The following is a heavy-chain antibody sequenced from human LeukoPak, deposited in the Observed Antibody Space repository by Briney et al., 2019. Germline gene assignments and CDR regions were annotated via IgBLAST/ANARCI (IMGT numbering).Heavy chain of an antibody. CDR1: GFTFSSYE. Sequence: GGSLRLSCAASGFTFSSYEMNWVRQAPGKGLEWVSYISSSGSTIYYADSVKGRFTISRDSAKNSLYLQMNSLRAEDTAVYYCARKSSGYYSGINDYWGQGTLVTVSS. CDR2: ISSSGSTI. V-gene: IGHV3-48*03. D-gene: IGHD3-22*01. J-gene: IGHJ4*02. CDR3: ARKSSGYYSGINDY.